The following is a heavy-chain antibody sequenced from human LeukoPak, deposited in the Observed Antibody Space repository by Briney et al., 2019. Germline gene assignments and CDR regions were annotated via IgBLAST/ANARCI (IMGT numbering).Heavy chain of an antibody. CDR1: GFTFSDYY. J-gene: IGHJ4*02. V-gene: IGHV3-11*01. CDR3: ARSRIAAAGITRGAYFDY. CDR2: ISSSGSTI. D-gene: IGHD6-13*01. Sequence: PGGSLRLSCAASGFTFSDYYMSWIRQAPGKGLEWVSYISSSGSTIYYADSVKGRFNISRDNAKNSLYLQMNGLRAEDTAVYYCARSRIAAAGITRGAYFDYWGQGTLVTVSS.